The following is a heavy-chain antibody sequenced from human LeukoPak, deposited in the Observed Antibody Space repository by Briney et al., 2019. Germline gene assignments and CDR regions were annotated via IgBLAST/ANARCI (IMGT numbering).Heavy chain of an antibody. V-gene: IGHV4-39*01. J-gene: IGHJ3*02. Sequence: SETLSLTCTVSGGSISTSSYYWGWIRQPPGKGLEWIGSIYYSGSTYYNPSLKSRVTISVDTSKNQFSLKLSSVTAADTAVYYCARVALPGIAVAATGAFDIWGQGTMVTVSS. CDR2: IYYSGST. CDR3: ARVALPGIAVAATGAFDI. CDR1: GGSISTSSYY. D-gene: IGHD6-19*01.